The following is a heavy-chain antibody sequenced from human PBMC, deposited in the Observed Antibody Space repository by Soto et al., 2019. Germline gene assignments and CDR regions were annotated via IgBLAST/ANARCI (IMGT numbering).Heavy chain of an antibody. Sequence: QVQLVESGGGVVQPGTSLRLSCVGSGFTFRSYVIHWVRQAPGKGLEWVALTSYDGSNKYYDESVKGRFTSSRDNSRNTVDLQIDSLRLEDTALEYCARWGTTGGLDVWGQGTLVSVSS. CDR2: TSYDGSNK. CDR3: ARWGTTGGLDV. J-gene: IGHJ4*02. D-gene: IGHD4-17*01. CDR1: GFTFRSYV. V-gene: IGHV3-30*19.